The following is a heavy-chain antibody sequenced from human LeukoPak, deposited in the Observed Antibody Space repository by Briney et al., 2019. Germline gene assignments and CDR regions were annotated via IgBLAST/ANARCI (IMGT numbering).Heavy chain of an antibody. CDR2: IKQDGSEK. V-gene: IGHV3-7*01. CDR3: ARDGVAAAGTNY. J-gene: IGHJ4*02. CDR1: GFTFSTYS. Sequence: GGSLRLSCAASGFTFSTYSMNWVRQAPGKGLEWVANIKQDGSEKYYVDSVKGRFTISRDNAKNSLYLQMNSLRAEDTAVYYCARDGVAAAGTNYWGQGTLVTVSS. D-gene: IGHD6-13*01.